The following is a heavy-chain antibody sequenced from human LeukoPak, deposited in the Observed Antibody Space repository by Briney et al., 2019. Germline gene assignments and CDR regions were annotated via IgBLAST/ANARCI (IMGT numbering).Heavy chain of an antibody. CDR3: ARGSSGVFDY. CDR1: GGSISSGDYY. V-gene: IGHV4-31*03. CDR2: IYYSGST. Sequence: SETLSLTCTVSGGSISSGDYYWSWIRKHPGKGLEWIGYIYYSGSTYYNPSLKSRVTISVDTSKNQFSLNLSSVTAADTAAYYCARGSSGVFDYWGQGTLGTVSS. J-gene: IGHJ4*02. D-gene: IGHD3-10*01.